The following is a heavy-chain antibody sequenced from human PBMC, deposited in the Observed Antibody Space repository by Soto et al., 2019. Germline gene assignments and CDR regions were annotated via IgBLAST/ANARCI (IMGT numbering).Heavy chain of an antibody. V-gene: IGHV4-59*01. J-gene: IGHJ4*02. CDR3: ARADYDFWSGYSPFDY. Sequence: SETLSLTCTVSGGSISSYDWSWIRQPPGKGLEWIGYIYYSGSTNYNPSLKSRVTISVDTSKNQFSLKLSSVTAADTAVYYCARADYDFWSGYSPFDYWGQGTLVTVSS. D-gene: IGHD3-3*01. CDR2: IYYSGST. CDR1: GGSISSYD.